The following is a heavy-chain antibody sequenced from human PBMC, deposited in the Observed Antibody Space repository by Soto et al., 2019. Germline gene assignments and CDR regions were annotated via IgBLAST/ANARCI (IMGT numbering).Heavy chain of an antibody. CDR3: ARGRYGDY. CDR2: ISAHNGNT. D-gene: IGHD1-1*01. Sequence: QVHRVQSGAEVKKPGASVKVSCKGSGYIFTTYGITWVRQAPGQGLEWMGWISAHNGNTNYAQKLQGRVTVTRDTSTSTAYMELRNLRSDDTPVYYCARGRYGDYWGQGALVTVSS. V-gene: IGHV1-18*01. J-gene: IGHJ4*02. CDR1: GYIFTTYG.